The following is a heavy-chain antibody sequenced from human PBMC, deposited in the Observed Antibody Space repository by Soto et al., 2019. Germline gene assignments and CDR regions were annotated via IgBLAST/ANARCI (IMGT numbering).Heavy chain of an antibody. V-gene: IGHV4-4*02. CDR3: ADAPSDF. Sequence: QVQLQESGPGLVKPSETLSLTCAVSGVSISGGVNWWSWVRQPPGKGLEWIGEIYHTGSTNYNSSLKSRVTISLDKPKTQFSLMLNSVTAADTAVYFCADAPSDFWGQGILVTVSS. CDR2: IYHTGST. D-gene: IGHD2-21*01. CDR1: GVSISGGVNW. J-gene: IGHJ4*02.